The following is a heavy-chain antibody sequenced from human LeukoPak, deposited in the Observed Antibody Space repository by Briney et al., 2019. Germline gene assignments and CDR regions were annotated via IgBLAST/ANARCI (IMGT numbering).Heavy chain of an antibody. D-gene: IGHD2-2*01. CDR2: INPSGGST. CDR3: ARGSQPAASRQNWFDP. CDR1: GYTFTSYY. Sequence: ASVKVSCKASGYTFTSYYMHWVRQAPGQGLEWMGIINPSGGSTSCAQKFQGRVTMTRDMSTSTVYMELSSLRSEDTAVYYCARGSQPAASRQNWFDPWGQGTLVTVSS. J-gene: IGHJ5*02. V-gene: IGHV1-46*01.